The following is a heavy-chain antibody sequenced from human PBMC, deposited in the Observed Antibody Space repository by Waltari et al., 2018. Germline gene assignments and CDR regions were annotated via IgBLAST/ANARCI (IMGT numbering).Heavy chain of an antibody. CDR2: IYPGDSDT. CDR3: ARSQFGDFDY. Sequence: EVQLVQSGAGVKKPGESLKISCKGSGYSFTDYWLGWVRQRAGKGLEWMGTIYPGDSDTRYSPSFQGQVTISADKSISTAYLQWSSLRASDTAMYYCARSQFGDFDYWGQGTLVTVSS. CDR1: GYSFTDYW. D-gene: IGHD3-10*01. V-gene: IGHV5-51*01. J-gene: IGHJ4*02.